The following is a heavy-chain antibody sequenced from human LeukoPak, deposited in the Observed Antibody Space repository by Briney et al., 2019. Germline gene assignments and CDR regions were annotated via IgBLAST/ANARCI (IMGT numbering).Heavy chain of an antibody. V-gene: IGHV4-30-4*01. CDR3: AGTPIVVVPAAIPGWFDS. D-gene: IGHD2-2*01. J-gene: IGHJ5*01. Sequence: SETLSLTCTVSGGSISSGDYYWSWIRQPPGTGLEWIGYIYYSGSTYYNPSLKSRVTISVDTSRNQFSLKLSSVTAADTAVYYCAGTPIVVVPAAIPGWFDSGAREPWSPSPQ. CDR1: GGSISSGDYY. CDR2: IYYSGST.